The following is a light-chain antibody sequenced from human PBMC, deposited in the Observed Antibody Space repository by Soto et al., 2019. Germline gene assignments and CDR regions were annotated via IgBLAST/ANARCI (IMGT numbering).Light chain of an antibody. J-gene: IGLJ2*01. Sequence: SALTQPASVSGSPGQSIIVSCTGTNSDVGRYDHVSWLQHSPGKAPKVVIYDVNNRPSGVSNRFSGSKSDNTAALTISGLQAEDEGDYYCCSYAGDGVVFGGGTKVTVL. CDR2: DVN. V-gene: IGLV2-23*02. CDR1: NSDVGRYDH. CDR3: CSYAGDGVV.